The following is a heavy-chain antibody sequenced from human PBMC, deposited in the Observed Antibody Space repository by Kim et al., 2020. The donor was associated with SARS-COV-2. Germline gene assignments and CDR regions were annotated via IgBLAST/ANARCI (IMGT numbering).Heavy chain of an antibody. Sequence: GGSLRLSCAASGFTFSSYGMHWVRQAPGKGLEWVAVISYDGSNKYYADSVKGRFTISRDNSKNTLYLQMNSLRAEDTAVYYCATPLRYFDWNKLRDGMDVWGQGTTVTVSS. CDR3: ATPLRYFDWNKLRDGMDV. D-gene: IGHD3-9*01. J-gene: IGHJ6*02. CDR2: ISYDGSNK. V-gene: IGHV3-30*03. CDR1: GFTFSSYG.